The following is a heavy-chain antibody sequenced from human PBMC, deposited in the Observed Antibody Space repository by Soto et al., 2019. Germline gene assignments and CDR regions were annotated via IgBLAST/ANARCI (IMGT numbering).Heavy chain of an antibody. CDR1: GFTVSSNY. D-gene: IGHD6-19*01. V-gene: IGHV3-53*02. CDR2: IYSGGST. Sequence: EVQLVETGGGLIQPGGSLRLSCAASGFTVSSNYMSWVRQAPGKGLEWVSVIYSGGSTYYAASVKGRFTISRDNSMNTLYLQMNSLRAEDTAVYYCAGPSSGWSAHTGPGYFDLWGRGTLVTVSS. CDR3: AGPSSGWSAHTGPGYFDL. J-gene: IGHJ2*01.